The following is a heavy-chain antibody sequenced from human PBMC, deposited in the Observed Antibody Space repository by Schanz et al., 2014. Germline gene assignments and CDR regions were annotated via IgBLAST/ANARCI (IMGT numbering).Heavy chain of an antibody. CDR1: GFTFSTFA. J-gene: IGHJ5*02. CDR2: ISNNGDST. V-gene: IGHV3-64*04. Sequence: VQLVESGGDLVQPGGSLRLSCSASGFTFSTFAMHWVRQAPGKGLEYISAISNNGDSTYYADSVKGRFTISRDNSKNLLYLQMNSLRAEDTAVYYCTRDVRLDRRGNWFDPWGQGTLVTVSS. CDR3: TRDVRLDRRGNWFDP. D-gene: IGHD1-1*01.